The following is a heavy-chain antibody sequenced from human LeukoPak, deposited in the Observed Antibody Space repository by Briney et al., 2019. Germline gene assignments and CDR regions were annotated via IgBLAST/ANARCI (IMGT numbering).Heavy chain of an antibody. V-gene: IGHV3-23*01. Sequence: GGSLRLSCEASGFTFDDFAMNWVRQAPGKGLQWVSLIHASGGTTKYADSVKGRFTISRDNSKNTLYLQMNSLRVEDTAVYYCAKDSIRDGYNSYDYWGQGTLVTVSS. J-gene: IGHJ4*02. CDR2: IHASGGTT. CDR3: AKDSIRDGYNSYDY. D-gene: IGHD5-24*01. CDR1: GFTFDDFA.